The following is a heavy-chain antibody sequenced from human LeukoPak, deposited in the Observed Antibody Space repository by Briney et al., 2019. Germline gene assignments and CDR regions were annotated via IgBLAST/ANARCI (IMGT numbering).Heavy chain of an antibody. CDR1: GFIFSDHY. CDR3: AREVVLRLTTQRYFDF. Sequence: GGSLRLSCAASGFIFSDHYMDWVRHARGKGEELVVRTKTKTNSYITEYAAYVKGIFTISRHDSKKSLYLQMNSLKTEDTAVYYCAREVVLRLTTQRYFDFCGQGTLVTVS. V-gene: IGHV3-72*01. CDR2: TKTKTNSYIT. J-gene: IGHJ4*02. D-gene: IGHD2-15*01.